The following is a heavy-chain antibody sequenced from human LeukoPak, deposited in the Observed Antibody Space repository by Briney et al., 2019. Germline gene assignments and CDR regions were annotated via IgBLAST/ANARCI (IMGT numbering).Heavy chain of an antibody. CDR1: GFTFSYYG. D-gene: IGHD3-10*01. CDR3: AKDLMRDRWFGES. V-gene: IGHV3-30*02. CDR2: IRYDGNDK. Sequence: GGSPRLSCAASGFTFSYYGFHWVRQAPGKGLEWVAFIRYDGNDKFYAESVKGRFTISRDTSRNTLYLQMTSLRLEDTAVYYCAKDLMRDRWFGESWGQGTLVTVSS. J-gene: IGHJ5*02.